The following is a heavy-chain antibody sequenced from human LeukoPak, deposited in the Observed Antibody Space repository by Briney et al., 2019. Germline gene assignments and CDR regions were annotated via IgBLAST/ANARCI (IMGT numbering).Heavy chain of an antibody. V-gene: IGHV3-53*01. CDR2: IYSGGST. CDR1: GFTVSSNY. D-gene: IGHD3-3*01. J-gene: IGHJ4*02. Sequence: PGGSLRLSCAASGFTVSSNYMSWVRQAPGKGLEWVSVIYSGGSTYYADSVKGRFTISRDNSKNTLYLQMNSLRAEDTAVYYCARAYSDFPRGDYYCGPGNLVTASS. CDR3: ARAYSDFPRGDYY.